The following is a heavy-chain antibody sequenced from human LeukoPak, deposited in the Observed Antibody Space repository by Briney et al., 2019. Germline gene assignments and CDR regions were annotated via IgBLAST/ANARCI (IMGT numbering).Heavy chain of an antibody. CDR2: ISGSGGST. CDR3: AKDGRNYYDSSGYYQVSVY. D-gene: IGHD3-22*01. J-gene: IGHJ4*02. V-gene: IGHV3-23*01. CDR1: GFTFSSYA. Sequence: GGSLGLSCAASGFTFSSYAMSWVRQAPGKGLEWVSAISGSGGSTYYADSVKGRFTISRDNSKNTLYLQMNSLRAEDTAVYYCAKDGRNYYDSSGYYQVSVYWGQGTLVTVSS.